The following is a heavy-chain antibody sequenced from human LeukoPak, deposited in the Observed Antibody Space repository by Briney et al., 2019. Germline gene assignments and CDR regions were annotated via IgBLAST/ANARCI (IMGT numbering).Heavy chain of an antibody. V-gene: IGHV3-48*03. CDR1: GFTFSSYV. J-gene: IGHJ4*02. D-gene: IGHD3-22*01. Sequence: PGGSLRLSCAASGFTFSSYVMNWVRQAPGKGLEWVSYISSSGSTIYYADSVKGRFTISRDNAKNSLYLQMNSLRAEDTAVYYCARDSYDSSGSHDYWGQGTLVTVSS. CDR2: ISSSGSTI. CDR3: ARDSYDSSGSHDY.